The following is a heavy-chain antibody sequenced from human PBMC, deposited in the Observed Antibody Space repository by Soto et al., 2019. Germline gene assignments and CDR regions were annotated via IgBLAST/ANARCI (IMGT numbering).Heavy chain of an antibody. V-gene: IGHV3-23*01. CDR3: AKDHYSGYDWGWFDP. CDR2: ISGSGGST. CDR1: GFTFSSYA. J-gene: IGHJ5*02. D-gene: IGHD5-12*01. Sequence: GGSLRLSCAAFGFTFSSYAMSWVRQAPGKGLEWVSGISGSGGSTYYADSVKGRFTISRDNSKNTLYLQMNSLRAEDTAVYYCAKDHYSGYDWGWFDPWGQGTLVTV.